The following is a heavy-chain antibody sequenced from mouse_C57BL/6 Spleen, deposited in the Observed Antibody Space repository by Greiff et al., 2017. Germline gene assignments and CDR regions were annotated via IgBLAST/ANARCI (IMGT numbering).Heavy chain of an antibody. V-gene: IGHV1-42*01. CDR3: AKLGRNWYFDV. J-gene: IGHJ1*03. Sequence: EVQLHQSGPELVKPGASVKISCKASGYSFTGYYMNWVKQSPEKSLEWIGEINPSTGGTTYNQKFKAKATLTVDKSSSTAYMQLKSLTSEDSAVYYCAKLGRNWYFDVWGTGTTVTVSS. CDR2: INPSTGGT. D-gene: IGHD4-1*01. CDR1: GYSFTGYY.